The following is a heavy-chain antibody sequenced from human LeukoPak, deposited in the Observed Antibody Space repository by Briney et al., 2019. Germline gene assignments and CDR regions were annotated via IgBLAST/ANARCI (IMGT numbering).Heavy chain of an antibody. CDR3: AREAAADAVKAFDI. Sequence: GASVKVSCKASGYTFTGYYMHWVRQAPGQGLEWMGWINPSSGGTNYAQKFQGRVTMTRDTSISTAYMELSRLRSDDTAVYYCAREAAADAVKAFDIWGQGTMVTVSS. J-gene: IGHJ3*02. CDR1: GYTFTGYY. D-gene: IGHD6-13*01. CDR2: INPSSGGT. V-gene: IGHV1-2*02.